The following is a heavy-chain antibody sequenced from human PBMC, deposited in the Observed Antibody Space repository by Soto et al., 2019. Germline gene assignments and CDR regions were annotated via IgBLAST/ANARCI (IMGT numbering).Heavy chain of an antibody. CDR1: GYTFTSYG. V-gene: IGHV1-18*01. J-gene: IGHJ6*02. CDR3: ARVLGYCSGGSCYPLEYGMDV. Sequence: ASVKVCCKASGYTFTSYGISWVRQAPGQGLEWMGWISAYNGNTNYAQKLQGRVTMTTDTSTSTAYMELRSLRSDDTAVYYCARVLGYCSGGSCYPLEYGMDVWGQGTTVTVSS. D-gene: IGHD2-15*01. CDR2: ISAYNGNT.